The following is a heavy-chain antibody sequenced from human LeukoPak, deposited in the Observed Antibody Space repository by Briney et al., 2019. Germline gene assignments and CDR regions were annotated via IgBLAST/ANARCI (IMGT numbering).Heavy chain of an antibody. CDR3: ARDGDYCGGDCYPDVFDI. D-gene: IGHD2-21*02. V-gene: IGHV1-46*01. CDR1: GYIFTSYY. CDR2: INPSGGST. J-gene: IGHJ3*02. Sequence: GASVKVSCKASGYIFTSYYMHWVRQAPGQGLEWMGIINPSGGSTSYAQKFQGRVTMTRDTSTSTVYMELSSLRSEDTAVYYCARDGDYCGGDCYPDVFDIWGQGTMVTVSS.